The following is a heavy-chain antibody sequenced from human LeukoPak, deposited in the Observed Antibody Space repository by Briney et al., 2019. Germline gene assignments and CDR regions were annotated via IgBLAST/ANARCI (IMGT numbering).Heavy chain of an antibody. V-gene: IGHV5-51*01. CDR1: GYSFTSYW. CDR2: IYPGDSDT. CDR3: ASPHYDSSGYKDY. Sequence: GESLKICCKGSGYSFTSYWIGWVRQMPGKGLEWMGIIYPGDSDTRYSPSFQGQVTISADKSISTAYLQWSSLKASDTAMYYCASPHYDSSGYKDYWGQGTLVTVSS. J-gene: IGHJ4*02. D-gene: IGHD3-22*01.